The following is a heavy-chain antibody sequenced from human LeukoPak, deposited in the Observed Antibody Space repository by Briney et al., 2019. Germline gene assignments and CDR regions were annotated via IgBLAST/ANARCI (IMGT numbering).Heavy chain of an antibody. CDR1: GFTFSSYW. J-gene: IGHJ5*02. D-gene: IGHD5-12*01. CDR3: AKDSGYDLWNWFDP. V-gene: IGHV3-7*03. CDR2: IKQDGSEK. Sequence: GGSLRLSCAASGFTFSSYWMSWVRQAPGKGLEWVANIKQDGSEKYYVDSVKGRFTISRDNSKNTLYLQMNSLRAEDTAVYYCAKDSGYDLWNWFDPWGQGTLVTVSS.